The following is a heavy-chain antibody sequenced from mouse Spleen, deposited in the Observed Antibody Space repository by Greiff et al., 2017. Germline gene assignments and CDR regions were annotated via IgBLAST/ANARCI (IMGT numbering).Heavy chain of an antibody. CDR1: GFTFSSYA. Sequence: DVHLVESGGGLVKPGGSLKLSCAASGFTFSSYAMSWVHQTPEKRLEWVATISSGGSYTYYPDSVKGRFTISRDNAKNTLYLQMSSLRSEDTAMYYCARHLLHYYGSNYAMDYWGQGTSVTVSS. D-gene: IGHD1-1*01. J-gene: IGHJ4*01. V-gene: IGHV5-9-3*01. CDR3: ARHLLHYYGSNYAMDY. CDR2: ISSGGSYT.